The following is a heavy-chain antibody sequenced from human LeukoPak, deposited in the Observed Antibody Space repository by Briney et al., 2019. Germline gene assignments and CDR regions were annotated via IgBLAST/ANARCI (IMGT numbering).Heavy chain of an antibody. CDR1: VDSNSRYY. Sequence: SETLCLTCAVSVDSNSRYYWSCIPHPPGKGLEWRAHIYYSGINNYNPSLKSRVTISVDTTKNQFTLKLSLVIAADTAVYYCAKYFRLARYYYDSSESKWFDHWGQGTLVTVSS. D-gene: IGHD3-22*01. CDR3: AKYFRLARYYYDSSESKWFDH. CDR2: IYYSGIN. J-gene: IGHJ5*02. V-gene: IGHV4-59*08.